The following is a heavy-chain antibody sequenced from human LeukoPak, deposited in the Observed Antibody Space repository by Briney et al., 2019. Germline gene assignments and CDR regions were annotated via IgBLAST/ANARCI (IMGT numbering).Heavy chain of an antibody. CDR3: AKDSLADIDY. CDR2: IRHDGSIK. D-gene: IGHD3-16*01. J-gene: IGHJ4*02. CDR1: GFLFSTYG. Sequence: GGSPRLSCAASGFLFSTYGMYWVRQAPGKGLEWVAFIRHDGSIKNFADSVKGRSTISRDNSKNTLYLQMNSLRAEDTAVYYCAKDSLADIDYWGQGTLVTVSS. V-gene: IGHV3-30*02.